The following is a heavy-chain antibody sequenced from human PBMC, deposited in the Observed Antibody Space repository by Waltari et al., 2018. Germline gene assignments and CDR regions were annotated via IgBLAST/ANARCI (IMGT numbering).Heavy chain of an antibody. CDR2: IYYSGNT. V-gene: IGHV4-59*01. CDR3: ARATFITNLDS. J-gene: IGHJ4*02. CDR1: GGPISNYY. D-gene: IGHD3-22*01. Sequence: QVQLQESGPGLVKPSETLSLTCIVSGGPISNYYWDWIRQPPGKGLEWIGYIYYSGNTNYNPSLKSRVTISLDTSKNQVSLILSSVTAADTAVYYCARATFITNLDSWGQGTLVTVSS.